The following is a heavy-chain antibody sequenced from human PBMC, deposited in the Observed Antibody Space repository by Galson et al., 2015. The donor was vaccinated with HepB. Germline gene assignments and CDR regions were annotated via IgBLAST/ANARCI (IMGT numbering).Heavy chain of an antibody. CDR3: VREYSDPSGYHLGWVFDY. D-gene: IGHD3-22*01. Sequence: SLRLSCAASGFTFSRYSINWVRQAPGKGLEWFSYISSSSNTIDYADSVKGRFTVSRDNAKNSVYLQMNSLRDGDTAVYYCVREYSDPSGYHLGWVFDYWGQGTLVTVSS. CDR1: GFTFSRYS. J-gene: IGHJ4*02. CDR2: ISSSSNTI. V-gene: IGHV3-48*02.